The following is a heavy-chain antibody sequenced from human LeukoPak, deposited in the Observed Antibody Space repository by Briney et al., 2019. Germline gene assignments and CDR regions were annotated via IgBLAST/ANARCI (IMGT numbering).Heavy chain of an antibody. D-gene: IGHD2-15*01. V-gene: IGHV3-33*08. CDR3: ARPVVAATPAYYGMDV. CDR1: GFTFSSYG. J-gene: IGHJ6*02. Sequence: HPGGSLRLSCAASGFTFSSYGMHWVRQAPGKGLEWVAVIWYDGSNKYYADSVKGRFTISRDNSKNTLYPQMNSLRAEDTAVYYCARPVVAATPAYYGMDVWGQGTTVTVSS. CDR2: IWYDGSNK.